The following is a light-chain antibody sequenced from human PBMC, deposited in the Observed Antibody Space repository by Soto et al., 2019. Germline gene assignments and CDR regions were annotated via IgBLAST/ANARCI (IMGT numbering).Light chain of an antibody. V-gene: IGKV1-17*01. CDR3: IQHNTYPRT. J-gene: IGKJ1*01. CDR1: QGIGND. CDR2: STY. Sequence: DIQMTQSPSTLSASIGDRVTITCRASQGIGNDLGWYQQKPGKAPKRLIYSTYSLQSGVQSRFSGSGSGTEFSLTIRSLQPEDSAIYYCIQHNTYPRTFGQGTKVDNK.